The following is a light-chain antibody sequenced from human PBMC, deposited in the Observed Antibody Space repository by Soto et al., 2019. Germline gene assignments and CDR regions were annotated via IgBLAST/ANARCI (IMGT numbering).Light chain of an antibody. CDR3: QQYDNLPLT. CDR2: DAS. CDR1: QSISNW. V-gene: IGKV1-5*01. Sequence: DIQMTQSPSTLSASVGDRVTIACRASQSISNWLAWYQQKAGKAPKLLISDASTLESGVSSRFSGSGSGTEFTLTIDNLQPDDFATYYCQQYDNLPLTFGGGTKVEIK. J-gene: IGKJ4*01.